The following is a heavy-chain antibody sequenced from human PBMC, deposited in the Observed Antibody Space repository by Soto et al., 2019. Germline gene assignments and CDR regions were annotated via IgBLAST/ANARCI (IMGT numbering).Heavy chain of an antibody. V-gene: IGHV1-18*01. CDR1: GYTFTSNG. CDR3: ARDRDRGLDN. J-gene: IGHJ4*02. Sequence: QVQLVQSGAEVKKPGASVKVSCKASGYTFTSNGISWVRQAPGQGLEWMGWISTNSGNTNYAQKVQGRVTMTRETSAATAYMGLRSLRSDDTAVYYCARDRDRGLDNWGQGTLVTVSS. D-gene: IGHD2-21*02. CDR2: ISTNSGNT.